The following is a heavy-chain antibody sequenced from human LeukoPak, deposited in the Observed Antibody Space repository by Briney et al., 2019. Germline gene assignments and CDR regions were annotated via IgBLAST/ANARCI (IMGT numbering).Heavy chain of an antibody. CDR3: TTDSDFWSGYHLLY. V-gene: IGHV3-15*01. CDR1: GFTFNKYA. J-gene: IGHJ4*02. Sequence: GGSLRLSCAASGFTFNKYAMTWVRQAPGKGLEWVGRIKSKTDDGATDYAAPVKGRFTISRDDSKNTLFLQMNSLKTEDTAVYYCTTDSDFWSGYHLLYWGQGTLVTVSS. CDR2: IKSKTDDGAT. D-gene: IGHD3-3*01.